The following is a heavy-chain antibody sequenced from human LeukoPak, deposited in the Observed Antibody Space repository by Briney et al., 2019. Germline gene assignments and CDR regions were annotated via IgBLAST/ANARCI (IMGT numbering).Heavy chain of an antibody. CDR2: IKNSGST. CDR1: GGSFSGYY. CDR3: ARKTMVRGVITKRLNWFDP. V-gene: IGHV4-34*01. J-gene: IGHJ5*02. Sequence: PSETLSLTCAAYGGSFSGYYWSWIRQPPGKGLEWIGEIKNSGSTNYNPSLTSRVTTSVATSKNRFSLKLSSVTAADTAVYYCARKTMVRGVITKRLNWFDPWGQGTLVTVSS. D-gene: IGHD3-10*01.